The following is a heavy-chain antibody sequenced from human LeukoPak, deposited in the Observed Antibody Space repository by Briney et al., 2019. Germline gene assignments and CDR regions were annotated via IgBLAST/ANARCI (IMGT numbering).Heavy chain of an antibody. J-gene: IGHJ6*03. CDR3: ARVRGYSYDGTPDYYYYYMDV. Sequence: GGSLRLSCAASGFTLSSYEMNWVRQAPGKGLEWVSYISSSGSTIYYADSVKGRFTISRDNAKNSLYLQMNSLRAEDTAVYYCARVRGYSYDGTPDYYYYYMDVWGKGTTVTISS. CDR1: GFTLSSYE. D-gene: IGHD5-18*01. CDR2: ISSSGSTI. V-gene: IGHV3-48*03.